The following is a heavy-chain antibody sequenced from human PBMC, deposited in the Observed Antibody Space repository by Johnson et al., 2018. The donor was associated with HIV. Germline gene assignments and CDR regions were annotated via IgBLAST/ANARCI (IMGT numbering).Heavy chain of an antibody. CDR1: GFTLSSYG. D-gene: IGHD3-10*01. CDR3: AKGRSGGSRAFDI. Sequence: QVQLVESGGGVVQPGGSLRLSCAASGFTLSSYGMHWVRQAPGKGLVWVSRIKSDGRSTNYADSVKGRFTISRDNSKNTLYVQINRLRPEDTAAYFCAKGRSGGSRAFDIWGQGTVVTVSS. V-gene: IGHV3-NL1*01. J-gene: IGHJ3*02. CDR2: IKSDGRST.